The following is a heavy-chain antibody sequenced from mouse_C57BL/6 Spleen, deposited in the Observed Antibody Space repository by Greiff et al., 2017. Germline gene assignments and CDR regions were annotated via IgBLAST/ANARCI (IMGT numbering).Heavy chain of an antibody. V-gene: IGHV1-19*01. J-gene: IGHJ4*01. CDR3: ARGEVYYAMDY. Sequence: VQLQQSGPVLVKPGASVKMSCKASGYTFTDYYMNWVKQSHGKSLEWIGVINPYNGGTSYNQKFKGKATLTVDKSSSTAYMELNSLTSEDSAVYYCARGEVYYAMDYWGQGTSVTVSS. CDR1: GYTFTDYY. CDR2: INPYNGGT.